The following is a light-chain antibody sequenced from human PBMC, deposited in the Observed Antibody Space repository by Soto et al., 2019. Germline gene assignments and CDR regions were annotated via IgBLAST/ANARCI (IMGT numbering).Light chain of an antibody. Sequence: DIQMTQSPSSLSASVGDRVTITCRASQGISNYLAWYQQKPGKVPKLLIYAASTLQSGVPTRLSGSGSGTDFTLYISSRQPEDVATYYCQNDNSAPEFPFDPGNNVDIK. V-gene: IGKV1-27*01. CDR2: AAS. CDR1: QGISNY. CDR3: QNDNSAPEFP. J-gene: IGKJ3*01.